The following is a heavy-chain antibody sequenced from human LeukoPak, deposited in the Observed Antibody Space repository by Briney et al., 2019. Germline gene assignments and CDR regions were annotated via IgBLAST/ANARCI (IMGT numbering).Heavy chain of an antibody. V-gene: IGHV3-49*04. Sequence: GGSLRLSCAGSGFTFGDYAMSWVRQAPGKGLEWVGFITSKAYGEPTEYAASVKGRFTISRDDSKSIAYLQLNSLKTEDTAVYYCTRDWQWNFDYWGQGTLVTVSS. J-gene: IGHJ4*02. CDR1: GFTFGDYA. D-gene: IGHD6-19*01. CDR2: ITSKAYGEPT. CDR3: TRDWQWNFDY.